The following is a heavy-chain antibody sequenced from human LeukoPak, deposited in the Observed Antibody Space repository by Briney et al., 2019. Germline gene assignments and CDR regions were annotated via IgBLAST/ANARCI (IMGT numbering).Heavy chain of an antibody. CDR3: ARDNAGAYGMDV. CDR1: GFSFNNYG. CDR2: IIYDGYYK. D-gene: IGHD2-2*01. V-gene: IGHV3-30*03. Sequence: PGGSLRLSCAASGFSFNNYGMHWVRQAPGKGLEWVALIIYDGYYKYYADSVKGRFTISRDDSKNTLYLQVNSLRAEDTAVYYCARDNAGAYGMDVWGQGTTVTVSS. J-gene: IGHJ6*02.